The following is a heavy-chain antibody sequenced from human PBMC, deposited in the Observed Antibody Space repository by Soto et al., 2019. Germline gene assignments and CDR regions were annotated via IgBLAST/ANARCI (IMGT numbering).Heavy chain of an antibody. Sequence: GESLKISCKGSGYSFTSYWIGWVRQMPGKGLEWMGIIYPGDSDTRYSPSFQGQVTISADKSISTAYLQWSSLKASDTAMYYCARQIRALYYGMDVWGQGTTVTVSS. J-gene: IGHJ6*02. D-gene: IGHD1-26*01. CDR1: GYSFTSYW. CDR2: IYPGDSDT. V-gene: IGHV5-51*01. CDR3: ARQIRALYYGMDV.